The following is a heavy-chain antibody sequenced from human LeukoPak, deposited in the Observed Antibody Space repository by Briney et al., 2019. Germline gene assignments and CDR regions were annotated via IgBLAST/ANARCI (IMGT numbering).Heavy chain of an antibody. V-gene: IGHV1-18*01. CDR3: ARDHRRRYCSSTRCYLGWFDP. Sequence: GASVKVSCKASGYTFTSYGISWVRQAPGQGLEWMGWISAYNGNTNYAQKLQGRVTMTTDTSTNTAYMELSSLRSEDTAVYYCARDHRRRYCSSTRCYLGWFDPWGQGTLVTVSS. J-gene: IGHJ5*02. CDR1: GYTFTSYG. D-gene: IGHD2-2*01. CDR2: ISAYNGNT.